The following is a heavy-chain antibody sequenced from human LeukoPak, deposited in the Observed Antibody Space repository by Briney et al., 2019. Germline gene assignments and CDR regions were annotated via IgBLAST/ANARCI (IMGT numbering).Heavy chain of an antibody. Sequence: ASVKVSCKASGYTFTSYGISWVRQAPGQGLEWMGWISAYNGNTNYAQKLQGRVTMTTDTSTSTAYMELRSLRSDDTAVYYCATAQTDLYYYDSSGYCYWGQGTLVTVSS. V-gene: IGHV1-18*01. D-gene: IGHD3-22*01. CDR2: ISAYNGNT. CDR3: ATAQTDLYYYDSSGYCY. J-gene: IGHJ4*02. CDR1: GYTFTSYG.